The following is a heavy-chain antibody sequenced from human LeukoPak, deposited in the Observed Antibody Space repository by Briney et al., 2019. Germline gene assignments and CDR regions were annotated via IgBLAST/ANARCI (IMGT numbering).Heavy chain of an antibody. CDR2: ISGSGGST. CDR3: ARGDFWSGYWYYYMDV. D-gene: IGHD3-3*01. Sequence: QTGGSLRLSCAASGFTFSSYAMSWVRQAPGKGLEWVSAISGSGGSTYYADSVKGRFTISRDNSKNTLYLQMNSLRAEDTAVYYCARGDFWSGYWYYYMDVWGKGTTVTVSS. J-gene: IGHJ6*03. CDR1: GFTFSSYA. V-gene: IGHV3-23*01.